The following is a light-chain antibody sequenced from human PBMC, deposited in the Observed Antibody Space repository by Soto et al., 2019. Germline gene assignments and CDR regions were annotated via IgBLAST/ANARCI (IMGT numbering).Light chain of an antibody. CDR2: EAS. CDR1: QSLGNL. CDR3: QQYKNWPPPT. V-gene: IGKV3-11*01. Sequence: EIVLAQSPATLSLSPGERATLSCRASQSLGNLLAWYQQKPDQAPRLLIFEASTRATGVPVRISGSGSGTDFTLTISSLEPEDFALYYCQQYKNWPPPTFGGGTKLQIK. J-gene: IGKJ4*01.